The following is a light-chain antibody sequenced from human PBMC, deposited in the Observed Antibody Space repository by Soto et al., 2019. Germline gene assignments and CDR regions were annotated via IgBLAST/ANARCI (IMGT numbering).Light chain of an antibody. CDR2: DVN. V-gene: IGLV2-14*03. J-gene: IGLJ2*01. CDR1: SSDIGTYDY. Sequence: QSVLTQPASVSGSPGQSIAISCNGTSSDIGTYDYVSWYQQHPGKAPKLMLFDVNHRPSGVSDRFFGSKSGNTASLTISGLQAEAEADYYCSSYTTSSSVIFGGGTKLTVL. CDR3: SSYTTSSSVI.